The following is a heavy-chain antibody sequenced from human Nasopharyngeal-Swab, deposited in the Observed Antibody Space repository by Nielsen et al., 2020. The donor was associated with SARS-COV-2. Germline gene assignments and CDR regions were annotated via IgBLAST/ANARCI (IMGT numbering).Heavy chain of an antibody. CDR3: ARVGSGYPHPLY. J-gene: IGHJ4*02. CDR2: ISSSSSYI. V-gene: IGHV3-21*01. CDR1: GFTFSSYS. Sequence: GGSLKISCAASGFTFSSYSMNWVRQAPGKGLEWVSSISSSSSYIYYADSVKGRFTISRDNAKNSLYLQMNSLRAEDTAVYYCARVGSGYPHPLYWGQGTLVTVSS. D-gene: IGHD3-3*01.